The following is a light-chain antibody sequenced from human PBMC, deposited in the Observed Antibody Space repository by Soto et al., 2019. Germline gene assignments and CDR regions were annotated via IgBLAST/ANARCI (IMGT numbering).Light chain of an antibody. CDR2: AAS. CDR1: QGISNY. V-gene: IGKV1-27*01. J-gene: IGKJ5*01. Sequence: DIQMTQSPSSLSASVGDRVTITCRASQGISNYLAWYQQKPGKVPKLLIYAASTLQSGVPARFSGSGSGTEFTLTISSLQSEDVATYYCQQYNSSPITFGQGTRLEIK. CDR3: QQYNSSPIT.